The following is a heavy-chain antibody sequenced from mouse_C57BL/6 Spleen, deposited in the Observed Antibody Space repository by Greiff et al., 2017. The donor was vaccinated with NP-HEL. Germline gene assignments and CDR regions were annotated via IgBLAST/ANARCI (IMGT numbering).Heavy chain of an antibody. Sequence: EVQLQQSGPELVKPGASVKISCKASGYTFTDYYMNWVKQSHGKSLEWIGDINPNNGGTSYNQKFKGKATLTVDKSSSTAYMELRSLTSEDSAVYYCARGGYPYWYFDVWGTGTTVTVSS. J-gene: IGHJ1*03. CDR3: ARGGYPYWYFDV. V-gene: IGHV1-26*01. D-gene: IGHD2-2*01. CDR1: GYTFTDYY. CDR2: INPNNGGT.